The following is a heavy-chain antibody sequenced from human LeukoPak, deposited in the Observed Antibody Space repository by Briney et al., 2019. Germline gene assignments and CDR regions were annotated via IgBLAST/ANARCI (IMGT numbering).Heavy chain of an antibody. CDR1: GFTFRTYW. CDR3: ARDTFGVFDY. CDR2: MNQDGGEI. J-gene: IGHJ4*02. Sequence: GGSLILSCAASGFTFRTYWMTWVRQAPGKGLEWVANMNQDGGEIYYVDSVKGRFTISRDNAKNSLFLQMNSLRAEDMAVYYCARDTFGVFDYWGQGTLVTVSS. V-gene: IGHV3-7*01. D-gene: IGHD3-16*01.